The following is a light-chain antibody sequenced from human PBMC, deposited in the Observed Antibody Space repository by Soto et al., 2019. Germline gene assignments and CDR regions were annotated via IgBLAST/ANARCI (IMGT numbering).Light chain of an antibody. CDR1: SSDVGAYNY. J-gene: IGLJ1*01. Sequence: QSVLAQPRSVSASPGQSVTTSCTGTSSDVGAYNYVSWYQQFPGKAPKLMIYDVNKRPSGVPDRFSGFKSGNTASLTISGLQASDEADNYCCSNADLSTHDFRPGTKVPVL. CDR2: DVN. CDR3: CSNADLSTHD. V-gene: IGLV2-11*01.